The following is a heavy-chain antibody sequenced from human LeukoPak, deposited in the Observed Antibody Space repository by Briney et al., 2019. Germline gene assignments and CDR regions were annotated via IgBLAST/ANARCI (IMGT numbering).Heavy chain of an antibody. Sequence: PGGSLRLSCAASGFTFSNAWMSWVRQAPGKGLEWVGRIKSKTDGGTTDYAAPVKGRFTISRDDSKNTLYLQMNSLKTEDTAVYYCTTDVRTTGLRYYGMDVWGKGTTVTVSS. V-gene: IGHV3-15*01. CDR3: TTDVRTTGLRYYGMDV. CDR1: GFTFSNAW. J-gene: IGHJ6*04. CDR2: IKSKTDGGTT. D-gene: IGHD1-1*01.